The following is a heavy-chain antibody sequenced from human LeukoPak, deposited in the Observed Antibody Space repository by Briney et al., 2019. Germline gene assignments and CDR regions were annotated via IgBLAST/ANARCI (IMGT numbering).Heavy chain of an antibody. V-gene: IGHV3-48*04. CDR3: ARAKNHDY. CDR1: GFTFSSYN. J-gene: IGHJ4*02. D-gene: IGHD1-14*01. Sequence: PGRSLRLSCAASGFTFSSYNMNWVRQAPGKGLEWVSHISTGSGTIYYADSVKGRFTVSRDNSKNSLYLQMNSLRAEDTAVYYCARAKNHDYWGQGTLVTVSS. CDR2: ISTGSGTI.